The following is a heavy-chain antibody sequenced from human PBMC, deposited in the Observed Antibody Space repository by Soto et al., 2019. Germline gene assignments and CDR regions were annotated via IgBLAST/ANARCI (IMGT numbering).Heavy chain of an antibody. J-gene: IGHJ4*02. CDR2: ISGSGGST. CDR3: AKVADSSGYYRYYFDY. CDR1: GFTFSSYA. Sequence: GGSLRLSCAASGFTFSSYAMSWVRQAPGKGLEWVSAISGSGGSTYYADSVKGRFTISRDNSKNTLYLQMNSLRAEDTAVYYRAKVADSSGYYRYYFDYWGQGTLVTVS. V-gene: IGHV3-23*01. D-gene: IGHD3-22*01.